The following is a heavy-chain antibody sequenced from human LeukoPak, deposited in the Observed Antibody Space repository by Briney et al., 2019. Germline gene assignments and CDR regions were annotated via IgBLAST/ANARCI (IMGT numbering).Heavy chain of an antibody. D-gene: IGHD3-10*01. Sequence: PSETLSLTCTVSGGSISSGGYYWSWIRQPPGKGLEWIGYIYHSGSTNYNPSLRRRVTISIDKSKNQFSLKLSSVTAADTAMYYCARGPIIRGSRSFYHFDSWGQGTQVSVSS. CDR2: IYHSGST. CDR1: GGSISSGGYY. V-gene: IGHV4-30-2*01. CDR3: ARGPIIRGSRSFYHFDS. J-gene: IGHJ4*02.